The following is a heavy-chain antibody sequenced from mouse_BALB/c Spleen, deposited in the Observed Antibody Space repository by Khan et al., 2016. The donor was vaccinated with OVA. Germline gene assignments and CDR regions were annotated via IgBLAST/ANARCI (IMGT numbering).Heavy chain of an antibody. CDR1: GYTFTNYG. CDR3: ARVGNYWYFDV. V-gene: IGHV9-3-1*01. Sequence: LVESGPELKKPGETVKISCKASGYTFTNYGMTWVKQAPGKGLKWMGWINTYTGEPTYADDFKGRFAFSLETSATTASLQIHNLKNEDTATYFCARVGNYWYFDVWGAGTTVTVSS. D-gene: IGHD2-1*01. CDR2: INTYTGEP. J-gene: IGHJ1*01.